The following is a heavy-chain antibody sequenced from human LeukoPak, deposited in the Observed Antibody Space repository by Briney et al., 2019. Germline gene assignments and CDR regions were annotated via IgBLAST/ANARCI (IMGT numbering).Heavy chain of an antibody. V-gene: IGHV4-34*01. CDR1: GGSFSGYY. Sequence: SETLSLTCAVYGGSFSGYYWSWIRQPPGKGLEWIGEINHSGSTNYNPSLKSRVTLHVDTSKNQLSLKMASVTASDTAVYYRARTPTGTFSFAWFGPWGQGKLVTVSS. CDR2: INHSGST. J-gene: IGHJ5*02. D-gene: IGHD1-1*01. CDR3: ARTPTGTFSFAWFGP.